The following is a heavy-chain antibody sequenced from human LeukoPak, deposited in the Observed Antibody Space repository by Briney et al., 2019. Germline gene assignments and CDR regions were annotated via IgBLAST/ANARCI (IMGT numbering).Heavy chain of an antibody. V-gene: IGHV4-38-2*02. CDR3: ARVGHFSSSWSSYYFDY. CDR2: IYHSEST. Sequence: SETLSLTCTVSGYSITSGYYWGWIRQPPGKGLEWIGSIYHSESTYYNPSLKSRVTISVDTSKNQFSLKLSSVTAADTAVYYCARVGHFSSSWSSYYFDYWGQGTLVTVSS. J-gene: IGHJ4*02. CDR1: GYSITSGYY. D-gene: IGHD6-13*01.